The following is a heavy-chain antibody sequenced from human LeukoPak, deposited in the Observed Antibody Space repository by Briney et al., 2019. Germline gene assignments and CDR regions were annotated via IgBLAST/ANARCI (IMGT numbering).Heavy chain of an antibody. CDR2: ISYDGSNK. CDR1: GFTFSSYA. Sequence: GGSLRLSCAASGFTFSSYAMHWVRQAPGKGLEWVAVISYDGSNKYYADSVKGRFTISRDNSKNTLYLQMNSLRAEDTAVYYCASPEYSSSPGVGYWGQGTLVTVSS. J-gene: IGHJ4*02. D-gene: IGHD6-6*01. V-gene: IGHV3-30-3*01. CDR3: ASPEYSSSPGVGY.